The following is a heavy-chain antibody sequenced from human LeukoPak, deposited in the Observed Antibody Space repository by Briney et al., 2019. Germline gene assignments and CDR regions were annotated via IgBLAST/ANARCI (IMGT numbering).Heavy chain of an antibody. V-gene: IGHV3-48*04. Sequence: PGGSLRLSCAASGFTFSSYSMNWVRQAPGKGLEWVSYISSSSTIYYADSVKGRFTISRDNAKNSLYLQMNSLRAEDTAVYYCARVTPEYCSGGSCPEYFQHWGQGTLVTVSS. J-gene: IGHJ1*01. CDR2: ISSSSTI. D-gene: IGHD2-15*01. CDR1: GFTFSSYS. CDR3: ARVTPEYCSGGSCPEYFQH.